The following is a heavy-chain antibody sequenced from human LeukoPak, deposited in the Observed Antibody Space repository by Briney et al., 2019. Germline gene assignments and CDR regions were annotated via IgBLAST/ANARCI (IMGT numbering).Heavy chain of an antibody. CDR1: GGSISSGGYY. D-gene: IGHD3-22*01. V-gene: IGHV4-31*03. CDR3: ATPNPNYYDSSGYYSESASAFDI. Sequence: SQTLSLTCTVSGGSISSGGYYWSWIRQHPGKGLEWIGYIYYSGSTYYSPSLKSRVTISVDTSKNQFSLKLSSVTAADTAVYYCATPNPNYYDSSGYYSESASAFDIWGQGTMVTVSS. CDR2: IYYSGST. J-gene: IGHJ3*02.